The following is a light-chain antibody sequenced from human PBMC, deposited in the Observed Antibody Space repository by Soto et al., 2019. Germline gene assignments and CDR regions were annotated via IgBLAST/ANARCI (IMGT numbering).Light chain of an antibody. Sequence: DIQLTQSPSFLSASVGDRVTITCRASQGMSSYLAWYQQKPGKAPELLIYSTSTLQSGVPSRFSGSGSGTAFTLTITSMQPEDVSTYYCQQFNSYPRTFGQGTKVEIK. CDR1: QGMSSY. J-gene: IGKJ1*01. CDR2: STS. CDR3: QQFNSYPRT. V-gene: IGKV1-9*01.